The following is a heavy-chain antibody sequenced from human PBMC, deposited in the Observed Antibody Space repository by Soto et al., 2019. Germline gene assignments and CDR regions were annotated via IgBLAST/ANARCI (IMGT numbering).Heavy chain of an antibody. D-gene: IGHD3-22*01. CDR1: GFPFSSYG. CDR2: ITYDGSDK. Sequence: QVQLVESGGGVVQPGRSLRLSCAASGFPFSSYGMHWVHQAPGKGLEWMATITYDGSDKYYAASVKGRFTISRDNSKNTVYLQMISLRAEDTAVYYCAKDQSFDSSGWFFESWGQGTLVTVSS. J-gene: IGHJ4*02. V-gene: IGHV3-30*18. CDR3: AKDQSFDSSGWFFES.